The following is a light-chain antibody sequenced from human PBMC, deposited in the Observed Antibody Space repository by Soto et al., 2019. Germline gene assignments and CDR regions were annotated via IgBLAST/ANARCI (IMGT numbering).Light chain of an antibody. CDR2: DAS. CDR3: QQYGTYLWT. V-gene: IGKV1-5*01. J-gene: IGKJ1*01. CDR1: QGISSC. Sequence: DIQMTQSPSSVSASVGDRVTSTCRASQGISSCLAWFQQKPGKAPKLLMYDASSLESGVPSRFSGSGSGTEFTLTISSLQPDDFATYYCQQYGTYLWTFGQGTKVDI.